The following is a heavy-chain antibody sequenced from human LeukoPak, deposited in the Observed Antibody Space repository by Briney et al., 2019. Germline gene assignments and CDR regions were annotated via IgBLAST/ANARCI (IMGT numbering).Heavy chain of an antibody. D-gene: IGHD3-22*01. CDR1: SGSIGSDALY. CDR2: VHYTRSYSGTT. V-gene: IGHV4-39*07. J-gene: IGHJ4*02. CDR3: ASSFYYDSRDY. Sequence: SETLSLTCTVSSGSIGSDALYWGWIRQSPGKGLEWIGSVHYTRSYSGTTYYNPSLKSRVSISIDTSKKKLSLRLTSVTAADSAVYYCASSFYYDSRDYWGQGTLVTVSS.